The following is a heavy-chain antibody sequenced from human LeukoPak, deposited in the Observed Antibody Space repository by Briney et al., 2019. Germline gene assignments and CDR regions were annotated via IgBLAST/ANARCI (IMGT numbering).Heavy chain of an antibody. D-gene: IGHD3-10*01. CDR1: GGSISSSSYY. CDR3: ARQFGVAVRPHYYYYYYYMDV. J-gene: IGHJ6*03. Sequence: LETLSLTCTVSGGSISSSSYYWGWIRQPPGKGLEWIGSIYYSGSTYYNPSLKSRVTISVDTSKNQFSLKLSSVTPADTAVYYCARQFGVAVRPHYYYYYYYMDVWGKGPTVTISS. V-gene: IGHV4-39*01. CDR2: IYYSGST.